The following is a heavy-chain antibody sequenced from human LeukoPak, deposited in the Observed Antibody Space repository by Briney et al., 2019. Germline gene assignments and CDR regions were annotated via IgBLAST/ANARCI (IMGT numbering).Heavy chain of an antibody. J-gene: IGHJ4*02. Sequence: ASETLSLTCAVYGGSFSGYYWSWIRQPPGKGLEWIGEINHSGSTNYNPSLKSRVTISVDTSKNQFSLKLSSVTAADTAVYYCARLGVYSSSWYADYWGQGTLVTVSS. CDR1: GGSFSGYY. V-gene: IGHV4-34*01. D-gene: IGHD6-13*01. CDR2: INHSGST. CDR3: ARLGVYSSSWYADY.